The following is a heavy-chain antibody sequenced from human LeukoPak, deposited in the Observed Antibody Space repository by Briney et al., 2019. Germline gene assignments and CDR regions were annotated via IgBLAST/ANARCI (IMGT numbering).Heavy chain of an antibody. CDR3: AGGIAAAGPYAFDI. V-gene: IGHV1-69*04. D-gene: IGHD6-13*01. Sequence: GASVKVSCKASGGTFSSYAISWVRQAPGQGLEWMGRIIPILGIANYAQKFQGRVTITADKSTSTAYMELSSLRSEDTAGYYCAGGIAAAGPYAFDIWGQGTMCTVSS. J-gene: IGHJ3*02. CDR2: IIPILGIA. CDR1: GGTFSSYA.